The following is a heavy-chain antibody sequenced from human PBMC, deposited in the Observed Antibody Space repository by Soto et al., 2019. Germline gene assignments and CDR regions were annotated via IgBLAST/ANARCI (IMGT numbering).Heavy chain of an antibody. CDR2: ISDSGGRT. CDR3: AKDKPAAGSQWLVPI. V-gene: IGHV3-23*01. D-gene: IGHD6-19*01. CDR1: GFTFSSCA. J-gene: IGHJ4*02. Sequence: PGGSLRLSCAASGFTFSSCAMTWVRQAPGMGLQWVSAISDSGGRTYYADSVRGRFTISRDNSKNTLYLQLNSLGAEDTAVYYCAKDKPAAGSQWLVPIWGRGTMVTVYS.